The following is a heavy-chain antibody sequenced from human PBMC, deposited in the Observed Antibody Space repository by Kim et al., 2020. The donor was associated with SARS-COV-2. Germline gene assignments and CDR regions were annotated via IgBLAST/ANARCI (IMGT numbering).Heavy chain of an antibody. Sequence: TNYTPSLRSRATISVDPSNNDFSLELSSVTAADTAVYYCARMKATLIDYWGQGTLVTVSS. CDR3: ARMKATLIDY. J-gene: IGHJ4*02. CDR2: T. V-gene: IGHV4-59*01.